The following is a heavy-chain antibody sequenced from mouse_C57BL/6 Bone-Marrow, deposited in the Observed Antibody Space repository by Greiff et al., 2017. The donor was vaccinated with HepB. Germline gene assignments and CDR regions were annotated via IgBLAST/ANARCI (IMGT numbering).Heavy chain of an antibody. CDR1: GYTFTDYY. Sequence: VQLQQSGPELVKPGASVKISCKASGYTFTDYYMNWVKQSHGKSLEWIGDINPNNGGTSYNQKFKGKATLTVDKSSSTAYMELRSLTSEDSAVYYCAREGWPLDFDYWGQGTTLTVSS. D-gene: IGHD6-1*01. V-gene: IGHV1-26*01. J-gene: IGHJ2*01. CDR2: INPNNGGT. CDR3: AREGWPLDFDY.